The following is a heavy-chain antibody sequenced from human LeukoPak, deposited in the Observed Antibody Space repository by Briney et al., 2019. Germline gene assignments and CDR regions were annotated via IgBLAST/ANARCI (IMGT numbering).Heavy chain of an antibody. Sequence: GESLKISCKGSGYSFTSYWIGWVRQMPGKGLEWMGIIYPGDSDTRYSPSFQGQVTISADKSISAAYLQWSSLKASDTAMYYCARHLSLSRFFNYYGIDVWGQGTTVTVSS. J-gene: IGHJ6*02. V-gene: IGHV5-51*01. D-gene: IGHD3-10*01. CDR1: GYSFTSYW. CDR2: IYPGDSDT. CDR3: ARHLSLSRFFNYYGIDV.